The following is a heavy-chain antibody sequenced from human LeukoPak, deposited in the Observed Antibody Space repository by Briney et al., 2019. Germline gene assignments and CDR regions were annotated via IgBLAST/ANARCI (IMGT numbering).Heavy chain of an antibody. D-gene: IGHD7-27*01. Sequence: GGSLRLSCAASGFTFSTYAMTWVRQAPGKGLEWVSGISASGGSTYYADSVKGRFTISRDNSKNTLYLQMNSLRAEDTAVYYCAKGVTIYTNSGLGYWGQGTLVTVSS. CDR1: GFTFSTYA. CDR2: ISASGGST. V-gene: IGHV3-23*01. CDR3: AKGVTIYTNSGLGY. J-gene: IGHJ4*02.